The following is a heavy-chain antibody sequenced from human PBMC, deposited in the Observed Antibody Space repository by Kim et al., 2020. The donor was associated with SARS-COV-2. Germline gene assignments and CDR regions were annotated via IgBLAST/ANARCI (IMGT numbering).Heavy chain of an antibody. CDR2: ISGNGVNK. CDR1: GFTFDTYA. Sequence: GGPLRLSCVASGFTFDTYAMSWVRQAPGKGLEWVSVISGNGVNKFHADSVRGRFTISRDNSKNTLYLQMNSLRDEDTALYYCAKVVVMDGYNYYYYYGMDVWGQGTAVTVSS. J-gene: IGHJ6*02. V-gene: IGHV3-23*01. CDR3: AKVVVMDGYNYYYYYGMDV. D-gene: IGHD3-22*01.